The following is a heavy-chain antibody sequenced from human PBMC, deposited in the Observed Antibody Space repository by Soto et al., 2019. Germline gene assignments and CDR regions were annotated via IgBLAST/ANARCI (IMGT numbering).Heavy chain of an antibody. J-gene: IGHJ4*02. CDR3: ARGTIVARQHLDY. D-gene: IGHD6-6*01. CDR2: ISLRGGDE. Sequence: QVQLVESGGGVVQPGKSLRLSCAASGFTFSNAMHWARQAPGKGLEWVTVISLRGGDEYYAESVRGRFTISRDDSKNTLYLQMDSLRVEDTAVYYCARGTIVARQHLDYWGQGTLVTVSS. CDR1: GFTFSNA. V-gene: IGHV3-30*03.